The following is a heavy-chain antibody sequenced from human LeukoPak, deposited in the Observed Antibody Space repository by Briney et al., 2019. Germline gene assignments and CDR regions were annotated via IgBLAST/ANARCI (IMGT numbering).Heavy chain of an antibody. D-gene: IGHD3-22*01. CDR3: ARAGDNSGYCDY. Sequence: SETLSLTCAVYGGSFRGYYWSWIRQPPGKGLEWIGEINHSGRTNYNPSLKRRVTISVDTSKNQFSLKLSSVTAADTAVYYCARAGDNSGYCDYWGQGTLVTVSS. V-gene: IGHV4-34*01. CDR1: GGSFRGYY. J-gene: IGHJ4*02. CDR2: INHSGRT.